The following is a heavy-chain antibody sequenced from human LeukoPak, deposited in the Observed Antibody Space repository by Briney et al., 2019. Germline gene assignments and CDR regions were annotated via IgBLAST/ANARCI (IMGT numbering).Heavy chain of an antibody. Sequence: GGSLRLSCAASGFTFSSYAMHWVRQAPGKGLEWVSVISASGDATNYADSVKGRFTISRDNSKNTLFLQMNRLRADDTAVYYCTKDYKADYWGQGTLVTVSS. D-gene: IGHD1-1*01. CDR2: ISASGDAT. CDR3: TKDYKADY. V-gene: IGHV3-23*01. CDR1: GFTFSSYA. J-gene: IGHJ4*02.